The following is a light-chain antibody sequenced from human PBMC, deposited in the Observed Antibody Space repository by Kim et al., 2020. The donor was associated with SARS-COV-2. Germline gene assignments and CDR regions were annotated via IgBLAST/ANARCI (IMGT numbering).Light chain of an antibody. V-gene: IGKV1-27*01. CDR3: QNYRSAPFT. J-gene: IGKJ3*01. Sequence: DIQMTQSPSSLSASVGDRVTIHCRASQDIDNYLGWYQQKSGQVPKRLISAASTLQSGVPSRFSGSGSGTDFTLTISNFQSEDVVTYYCQNYRSAPFTFGPGTKVDIK. CDR1: QDIDNY. CDR2: AAS.